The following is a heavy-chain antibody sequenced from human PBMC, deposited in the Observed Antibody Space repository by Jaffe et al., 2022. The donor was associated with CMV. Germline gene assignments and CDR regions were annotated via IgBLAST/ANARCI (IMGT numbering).Heavy chain of an antibody. Sequence: QVQLQQWGAGLLKPSETLSLTCAVYGGSFSGYYWSWIRQPPGKGLEWIGEINHSGSTNYNPSLKSRVTISVDTSKNQFSLKLSSVTAADTAVYYCAREALLFLDTAMDRGAFDIWGQGTMVTVSS. CDR2: INHSGST. D-gene: IGHD5-18*01. CDR3: AREALLFLDTAMDRGAFDI. CDR1: GGSFSGYY. V-gene: IGHV4-34*01. J-gene: IGHJ3*02.